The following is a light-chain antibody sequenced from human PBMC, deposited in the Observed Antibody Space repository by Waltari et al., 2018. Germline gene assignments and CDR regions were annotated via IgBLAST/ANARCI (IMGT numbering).Light chain of an antibody. CDR3: QQNSNLLT. V-gene: IGKV3-11*01. CDR2: DAS. Sequence: DIVLTQSPATLSLSPGARATLSCRASQSVTSSLGWYQQKPGQAPRLLIYDASNRATGIPARFSGSGSGTDFTLTISSLEPEDFAVYYCQQNSNLLTFGGGTKVEIK. CDR1: QSVTSS. J-gene: IGKJ4*01.